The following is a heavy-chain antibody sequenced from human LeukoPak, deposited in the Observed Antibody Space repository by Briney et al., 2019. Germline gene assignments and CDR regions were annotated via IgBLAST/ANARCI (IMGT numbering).Heavy chain of an antibody. CDR3: ARGGLSGGNYCFDY. Sequence: PSETLSLTCPVSGGSISNFYWSWIRQPPGKGLEWIGYIYYRGNTNYNPSLQSRVTISVDTSKNQFSLKLSSVTAADTAVYYCARGGLSGGNYCFDYWGQGILVTVSS. CDR2: IYYRGNT. D-gene: IGHD6-25*01. J-gene: IGHJ4*02. CDR1: GGSISNFY. V-gene: IGHV4-59*01.